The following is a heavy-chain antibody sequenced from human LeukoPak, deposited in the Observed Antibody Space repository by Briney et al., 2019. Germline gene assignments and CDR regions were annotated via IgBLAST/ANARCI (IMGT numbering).Heavy chain of an antibody. CDR2: IYSGGST. Sequence: PGGSLRLSCAASGFTVSSNYMSWVRQAPGKGLEWVSVIYSGGSTYYADSVKGRFTISRDNSKNTLYLQMNSLRAEDTAVYYCAKFSLISRSLFDYWGQGTLVTVSS. J-gene: IGHJ4*02. D-gene: IGHD2-21*01. CDR3: AKFSLISRSLFDY. V-gene: IGHV3-53*01. CDR1: GFTVSSNY.